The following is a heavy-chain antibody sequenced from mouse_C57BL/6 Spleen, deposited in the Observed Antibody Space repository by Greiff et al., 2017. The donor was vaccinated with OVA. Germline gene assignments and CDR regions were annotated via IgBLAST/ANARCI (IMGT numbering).Heavy chain of an antibody. CDR2: IDPSDSYT. J-gene: IGHJ4*01. V-gene: IGHV1-50*01. Sequence: QVQLQQPGAELVKPGASVKLSCKASGYTFTSYWMQWVKQRPGQGLEWIGEIDPSDSYTNYNQKFKGKATLTVDTSSSTAYMQLSSLTSEDSAVYYCARWRYSNIYAMDDWGQGTSVTVSS. D-gene: IGHD2-5*01. CDR3: ARWRYSNIYAMDD. CDR1: GYTFTSYW.